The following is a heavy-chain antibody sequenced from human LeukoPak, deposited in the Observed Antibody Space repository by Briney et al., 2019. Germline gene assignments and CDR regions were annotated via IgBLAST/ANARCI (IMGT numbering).Heavy chain of an antibody. CDR2: ISAYNGNT. J-gene: IGHJ4*02. V-gene: IGHV1-18*01. D-gene: IGHD6-13*01. Sequence: ASVKVSCKASTYTFTSYGASWVRQAPGQGLEWMGWISAYNGNTNYTQKFQGRVTMTRDMSTSTVYMELSSLRSEDTAVYYCARDLSSWYDYWGQGTLVTVSS. CDR3: ARDLSSWYDY. CDR1: TYTFTSYG.